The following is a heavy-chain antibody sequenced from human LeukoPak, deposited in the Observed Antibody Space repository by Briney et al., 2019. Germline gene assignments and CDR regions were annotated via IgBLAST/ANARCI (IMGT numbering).Heavy chain of an antibody. J-gene: IGHJ4*02. Sequence: PGRSLRLSCAASGFTFSSYAMHWVRQAPGKGLEWVAVISYDGSNKYYADSVKGRFTISRDNSKNTLSLQMNSLRAEDTAVYYCAKENPVGGTNYFDYWGQGTLVTVPS. CDR1: GFTFSSYA. D-gene: IGHD1-26*01. CDR3: AKENPVGGTNYFDY. CDR2: ISYDGSNK. V-gene: IGHV3-30-3*01.